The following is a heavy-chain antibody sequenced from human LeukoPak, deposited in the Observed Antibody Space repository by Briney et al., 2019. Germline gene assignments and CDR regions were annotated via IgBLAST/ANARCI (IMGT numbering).Heavy chain of an antibody. Sequence: SETLSLTCAVYGGSFSGYYWSWIRQPPGKGLEWIGEINHSGSTNYNPSLKSRVTISVDTSKNQFSLKLSSVTAADTAAYYCARGIDCSTTTCYLTDAFDIWGQGTLVTVSS. J-gene: IGHJ3*02. D-gene: IGHD2-2*01. CDR3: ARGIDCSTTTCYLTDAFDI. CDR2: INHSGST. V-gene: IGHV4-34*01. CDR1: GGSFSGYY.